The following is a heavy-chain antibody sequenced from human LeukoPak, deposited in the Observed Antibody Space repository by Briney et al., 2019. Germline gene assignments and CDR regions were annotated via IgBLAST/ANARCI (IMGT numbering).Heavy chain of an antibody. D-gene: IGHD6-19*01. V-gene: IGHV5-10-1*01. Sequence: GESLKISCKGSGYTFTSYWISWVRQMPGKGLEWMGRIDPSDSYTNYSPSFQGHVTISADKSISTAYLQWSSLKASDTAIYYCARTPVAGGFLDYWGQGTLVTVSS. J-gene: IGHJ4*02. CDR2: IDPSDSYT. CDR1: GYTFTSYW. CDR3: ARTPVAGGFLDY.